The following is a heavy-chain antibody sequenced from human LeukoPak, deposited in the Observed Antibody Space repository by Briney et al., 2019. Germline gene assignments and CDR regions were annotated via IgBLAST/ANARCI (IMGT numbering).Heavy chain of an antibody. Sequence: HPGGSLRLSCAASGFTFSSYSMNWVRQAPGKGLEWVSDISRSSSTIYYADSVKGRFTISRDNAKNSLYLQMNSLRAEDTAVYYCARDRQSSSWYQVNYYYYYMDVWGKGTTVTVSS. V-gene: IGHV3-48*01. CDR3: ARDRQSSSWYQVNYYYYYMDV. D-gene: IGHD6-13*01. CDR1: GFTFSSYS. CDR2: ISRSSSTI. J-gene: IGHJ6*03.